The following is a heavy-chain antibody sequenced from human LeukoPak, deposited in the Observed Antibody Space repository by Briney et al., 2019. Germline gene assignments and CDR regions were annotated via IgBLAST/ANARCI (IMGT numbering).Heavy chain of an antibody. D-gene: IGHD5-18*01. CDR1: GYTFTGYY. CDR3: ARDSDTAMVTGPDY. J-gene: IGHJ4*02. Sequence: GASVTVSCKASGYTFTGYYMHWVRQAPGQGLEWMGWINPNSGGTNYAQKFQGRVTMTRDTSISTAYMELSRLRSDDTAVYYCARDSDTAMVTGPDYWGQGTLVTVSS. V-gene: IGHV1-2*02. CDR2: INPNSGGT.